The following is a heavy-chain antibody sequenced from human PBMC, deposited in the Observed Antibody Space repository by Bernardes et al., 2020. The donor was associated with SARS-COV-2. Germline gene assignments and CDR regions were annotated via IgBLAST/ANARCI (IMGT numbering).Heavy chain of an antibody. CDR1: GFTFDDYT. Sequence: GGSLRLSCAASGFTFDDYTMHWVRQAPGKGLEWVSLISWDGGSTYYADSVKGRFTISRDNSKNSLYLQMNSLRTEDTALYYCATLITSVDYGMDVWGQGTTDTVSS. CDR2: ISWDGGST. V-gene: IGHV3-43*01. D-gene: IGHD1-20*01. J-gene: IGHJ6*02. CDR3: ATLITSVDYGMDV.